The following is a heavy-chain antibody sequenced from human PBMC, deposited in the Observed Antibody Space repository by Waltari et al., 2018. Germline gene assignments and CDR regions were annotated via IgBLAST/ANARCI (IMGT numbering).Heavy chain of an antibody. CDR3: ARGHRKYTMFGVPLDN. J-gene: IGHJ4*02. CDR2: IYYSGTT. D-gene: IGHD3-3*01. V-gene: IGHV4-31*02. Sequence: QVQLQESGPGLVKPSQTLSLNCSVSGDSIISDHYYWNWIRQHPGKGLEWIGYIYYSGTTYYNPSLKSRVAVSLDTSTRQFSLKLSSVTAADTAVYYCARGHRKYTMFGVPLDNWGQGTLVTVSS. CDR1: GDSIISDHYY.